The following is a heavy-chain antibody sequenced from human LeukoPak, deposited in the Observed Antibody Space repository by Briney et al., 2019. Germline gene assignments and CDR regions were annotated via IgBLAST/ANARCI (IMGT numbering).Heavy chain of an antibody. Sequence: SETLSLTCTVSGGSISRYYWSWIRQPPGKGLEWIGYIYYSGSTNYNPSLKSRVTISVDTSKNQFSLKLSSVTAADTAVYYCATIERSGWYVSYWGQGTLVTVSS. CDR2: IYYSGST. CDR3: ATIERSGWYVSY. CDR1: GGSISRYY. J-gene: IGHJ4*02. D-gene: IGHD6-19*01. V-gene: IGHV4-59*01.